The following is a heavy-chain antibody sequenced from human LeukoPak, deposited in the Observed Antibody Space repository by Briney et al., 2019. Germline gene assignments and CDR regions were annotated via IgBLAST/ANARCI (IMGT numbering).Heavy chain of an antibody. Sequence: AETLSLTCTVSGGTISSYYWSWIRQPPGKGLEWVRYINNSRSTNYNPSLKSRVTISVDTYKNQFSLKLSSVTAADTAVYYCARRTYYDIFTGRENVFDIWGQGTMVIVSS. J-gene: IGHJ3*02. V-gene: IGHV4-59*01. D-gene: IGHD3-9*01. CDR1: GGTISSYY. CDR2: INNSRST. CDR3: ARRTYYDIFTGRENVFDI.